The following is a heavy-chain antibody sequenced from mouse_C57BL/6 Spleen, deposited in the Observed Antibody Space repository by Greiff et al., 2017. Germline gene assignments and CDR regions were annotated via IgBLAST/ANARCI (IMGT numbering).Heavy chain of an antibody. CDR3: ARVYSNYGWFAY. Sequence: DVMLVESGGGLVKPGGSLKLSCAASGFTFSSYAMSWVRQTPEKRLEWVATISDGGSYTYYPDNVKGRFTISRDNAKNNLYLQMSHLKSEDTAMYYCARVYSNYGWFAYWGQGTLFSLSA. J-gene: IGHJ3*01. D-gene: IGHD2-5*01. CDR1: GFTFSSYA. V-gene: IGHV5-4*03. CDR2: ISDGGSYT.